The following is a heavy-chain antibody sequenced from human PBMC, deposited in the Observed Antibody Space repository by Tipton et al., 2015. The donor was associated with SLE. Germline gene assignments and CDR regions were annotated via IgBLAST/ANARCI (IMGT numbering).Heavy chain of an antibody. Sequence: TLSLTCTVSGGPISSSSYYWGWIRQPPGKGLEWIGSIYYSGSTYYNPSLKSRVTISVDTSKNQFSLKLSSVTAADTAVYYCARFVYGDLYYYGMDVWGQGTTVTVSS. V-gene: IGHV4-39*07. D-gene: IGHD4-17*01. CDR2: IYYSGST. J-gene: IGHJ6*02. CDR1: GGPISSSSYY. CDR3: ARFVYGDLYYYGMDV.